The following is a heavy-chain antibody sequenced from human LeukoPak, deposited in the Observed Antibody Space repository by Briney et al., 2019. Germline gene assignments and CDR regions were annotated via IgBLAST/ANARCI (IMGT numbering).Heavy chain of an antibody. CDR3: ARVDPYGGNSKGAFDI. CDR1: GFIFGGFW. D-gene: IGHD4-23*01. V-gene: IGHV3-7*01. CDR2: IRQDGSEE. Sequence: GGSLRLSCAASGFIFGGFWMNWVRQAPGKGLEWVANIRQDGSEEYYVDSVKGRFTISRDNAKKSLYLQMNSLRADDTAVYYCARVDPYGGNSKGAFDIWGQGTMVIVSS. J-gene: IGHJ3*02.